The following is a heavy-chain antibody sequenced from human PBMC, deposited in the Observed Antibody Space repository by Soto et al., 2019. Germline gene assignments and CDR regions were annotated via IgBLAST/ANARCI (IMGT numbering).Heavy chain of an antibody. V-gene: IGHV3-49*04. CDR3: TRGSLSGNPYYYYGMDV. D-gene: IGHD3-10*01. Sequence: PGGSLTLSCTASGFTFGDYAMSWVRQAPGKGLEWVGFIRSKADGGTPEYAASVKGRFTISRDDSKSIAYLQMNSLKTEDTAVYYCTRGSLSGNPYYYYGMDVWGQGTTVTVSS. J-gene: IGHJ6*02. CDR2: IRSKADGGTP. CDR1: GFTFGDYA.